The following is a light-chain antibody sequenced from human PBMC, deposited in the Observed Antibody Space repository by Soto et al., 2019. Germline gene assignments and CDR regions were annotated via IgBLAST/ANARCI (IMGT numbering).Light chain of an antibody. CDR2: AAS. J-gene: IGKJ4*01. V-gene: IGKV1-12*01. CDR1: QCISSW. CDR3: QQANSFPFT. Sequence: DIQMTQSPSSVSASVGDRVTITCRASQCISSWLAWYQQKPGKAPKLLIYAASSLQSGVPSRFSGSGSGTYFTLTISSLQPEDFATYYGQQANSFPFTFGGGTKVEIK.